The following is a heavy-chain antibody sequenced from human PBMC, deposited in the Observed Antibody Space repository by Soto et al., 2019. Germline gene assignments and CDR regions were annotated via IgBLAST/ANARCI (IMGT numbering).Heavy chain of an antibody. D-gene: IGHD3-22*01. Sequence: PSQTLSHTCAISGDSVSSNSAAWNWIRQSPSRGLEWLGRTYYRSKWYNDYAVSVKSRITINPDTSKNQFSLQLNSVTPEDTAVYYCAREGKDYYDSSGYVYYFDLWGQATLVTASS. CDR3: AREGKDYYDSSGYVYYFDL. CDR2: TYYRSKWYN. J-gene: IGHJ4*02. V-gene: IGHV6-1*01. CDR1: GDSVSSNSAA.